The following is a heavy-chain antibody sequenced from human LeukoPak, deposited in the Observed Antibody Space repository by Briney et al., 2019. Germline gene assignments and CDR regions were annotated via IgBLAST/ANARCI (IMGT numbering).Heavy chain of an antibody. CDR1: GYTFTSYY. V-gene: IGHV1-46*01. Sequence: ASVKVSCKASGYTFTSYYMHWVRQAPGQGLEGMGIINPSGGSTSYAQKFQGRVTTTRDTSTSTVYMELSSLRSEDTAVYYCARDGYYDSSGYYANLYWYFDLWGRGTLVTVSS. D-gene: IGHD3-22*01. J-gene: IGHJ2*01. CDR3: ARDGYYDSSGYYANLYWYFDL. CDR2: INPSGGST.